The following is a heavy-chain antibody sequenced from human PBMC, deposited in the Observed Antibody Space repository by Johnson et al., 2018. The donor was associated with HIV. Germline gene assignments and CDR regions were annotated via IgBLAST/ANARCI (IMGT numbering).Heavy chain of an antibody. Sequence: VQLVESGGGLVQPGRSLRLSCAASGFTFDDYAMHWVRQAPGKGLEWVSGISWNSGSIGYADSVKGRFTISRDNAKNSLYLQMNSLRAEDTALYYCAKDTGAAGTRGYAFVIWGQGTMVTVSS. CDR3: AKDTGAAGTRGYAFVI. J-gene: IGHJ3*02. CDR1: GFTFDDYA. V-gene: IGHV3-9*01. D-gene: IGHD6-13*01. CDR2: ISWNSGSI.